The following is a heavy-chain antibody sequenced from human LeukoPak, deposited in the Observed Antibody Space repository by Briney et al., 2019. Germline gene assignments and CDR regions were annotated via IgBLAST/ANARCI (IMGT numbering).Heavy chain of an antibody. CDR2: IYYSGST. CDR3: ARTAIAAAAFYNWFDP. J-gene: IGHJ5*02. CDR1: GGSISSSSYY. Sequence: SETLSLTCTVSGGSISSSSYYWGWIRQPPGKGLEWIGSIYYSGSTYYNPSLKSRVTISVDTSKNQFSLKLSSVTAADTAVYYCARTAIAAAAFYNWFDPWGQGTLVTVSS. V-gene: IGHV4-39*07. D-gene: IGHD6-13*01.